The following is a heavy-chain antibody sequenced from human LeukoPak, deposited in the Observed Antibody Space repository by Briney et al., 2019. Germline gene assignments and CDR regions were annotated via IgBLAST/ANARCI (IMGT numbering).Heavy chain of an antibody. J-gene: IGHJ4*02. CDR1: GGTFSSYA. D-gene: IGHD3-10*01. CDR2: IIPIFGTA. V-gene: IGHV1-69*01. Sequence: ASVKVSCKASGGTFSSYAISWVRQAPGQGLEWMEGIIPIFGTANCAQKFQGRVTITADESTSTAYMELSSLRSEDTAVYYCARDSPSRSGTRYFDYWGQGTLVTVSS. CDR3: ARDSPSRSGTRYFDY.